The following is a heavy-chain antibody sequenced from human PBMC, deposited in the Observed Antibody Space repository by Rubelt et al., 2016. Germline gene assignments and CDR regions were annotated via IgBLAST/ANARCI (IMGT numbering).Heavy chain of an antibody. V-gene: IGHV4-59*01. CDR3: ARDKTTNWYFDL. Sequence: TISVDTSKNQFSLKLSSVTAADTAVYYCARDKTTNWYFDLWGQGTLVTVSS. D-gene: IGHD1-1*01. J-gene: IGHJ2*01.